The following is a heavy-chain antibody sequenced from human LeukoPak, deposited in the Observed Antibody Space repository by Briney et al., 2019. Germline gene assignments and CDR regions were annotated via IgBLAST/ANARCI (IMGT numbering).Heavy chain of an antibody. J-gene: IGHJ4*02. CDR2: ISTSGNT. CDR3: ASDSFYDSGGYFYY. CDR1: GGSINVYY. V-gene: IGHV4-4*07. Sequence: ETLSLTCTVSGGSINVYYWSWIRQPAGKGLQWIGRISTSGNTDYNPSLKSRVTMSVDTSKNQFSLKLTSVTAADTAVYYCASDSFYDSGGYFYYWGQGTPVTVSS. D-gene: IGHD3-22*01.